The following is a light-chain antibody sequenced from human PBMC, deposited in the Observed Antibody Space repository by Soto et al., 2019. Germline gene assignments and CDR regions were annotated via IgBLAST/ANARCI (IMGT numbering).Light chain of an antibody. V-gene: IGLV1-36*01. CDR3: AAWDDSLNGVM. Sequence: QPVLTQPPSVSEAPRQRVTISCSGSGSNIGNNAVSWYQQLPGKAPKLLIYNDDLLPSGVSDRFSGSKSGTSASLAISGLQSEDEADYYCAAWDDSLNGVMFGGGTKLTVL. CDR2: NDD. J-gene: IGLJ3*02. CDR1: GSNIGNNA.